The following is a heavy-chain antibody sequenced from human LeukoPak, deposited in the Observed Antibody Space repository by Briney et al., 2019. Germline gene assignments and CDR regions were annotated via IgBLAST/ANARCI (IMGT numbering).Heavy chain of an antibody. CDR2: IRYDGSNK. V-gene: IGHV3-30*02. CDR1: GFTFSSYG. Sequence: GGSLRLSCAASGFTFSSYGMHWVRQAPGKGLEWVAFIRYDGSNKYYADSVKGRFTISRDNSKNTLFLEMNSLRVEDTAVYYCAKGRGFRVWDPWDNWGQGTLITASS. CDR3: AKGRGFRVWDPWDN. J-gene: IGHJ4*02. D-gene: IGHD3-16*01.